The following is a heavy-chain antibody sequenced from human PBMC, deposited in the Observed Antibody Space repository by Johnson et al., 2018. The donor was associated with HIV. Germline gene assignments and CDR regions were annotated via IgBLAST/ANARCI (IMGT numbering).Heavy chain of an antibody. CDR2: IRYYGSNK. D-gene: IGHD2-8*01. CDR1: GFTFSSYA. V-gene: IGHV3-30*02. J-gene: IGHJ3*02. CDR3: AKESMGAFDI. Sequence: VQLVESGGGLVQPGGSLRLSCAASGFTFSSYAMSWVRQAPGKGLEWVAFIRYYGSNKYYADSVKGRFTISRDNSKNTLYLQMNSLRAEDTAVYYCAKESMGAFDIWGQGTLVIVSS.